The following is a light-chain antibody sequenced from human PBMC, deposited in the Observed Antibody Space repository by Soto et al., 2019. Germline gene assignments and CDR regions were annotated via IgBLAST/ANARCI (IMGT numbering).Light chain of an antibody. CDR3: QQSVSTPLFT. V-gene: IGKV1-39*01. Sequence: DIQMTQSPSSLSASIGDRVTITCRASQSISSYLNWYQQKSGKAPKVLIYGASTLQSGVPSRFSVSGSGTHFTLTISSLQPENFANYYCQQSVSTPLFTFGPGTKVDIK. CDR1: QSISSY. J-gene: IGKJ3*01. CDR2: GAS.